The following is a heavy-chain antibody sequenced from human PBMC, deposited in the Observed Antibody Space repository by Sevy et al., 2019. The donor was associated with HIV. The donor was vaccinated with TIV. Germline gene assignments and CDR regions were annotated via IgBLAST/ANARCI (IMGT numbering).Heavy chain of an antibody. CDR1: GFTFDDYA. CDR2: ISWNSGSI. V-gene: IGHV3-9*01. J-gene: IGHJ4*02. CDR3: AKGDRVQLWNYFDY. Sequence: GGSLRLSCAAPGFTFDDYAMHWVRQAPGKGLEWVSGISWNSGSIGYADSVKGRFTISRDNAKNSLYLQMNSLRAEDTALYYCAKGDRVQLWNYFDYWGQGTLVTVSS. D-gene: IGHD5-18*01.